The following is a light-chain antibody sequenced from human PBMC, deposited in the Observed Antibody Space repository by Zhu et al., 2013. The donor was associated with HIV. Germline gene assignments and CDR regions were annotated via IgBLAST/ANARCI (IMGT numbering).Light chain of an antibody. CDR3: QQYNSYPFT. J-gene: IGKJ3*01. CDR1: QSVSSAY. Sequence: EIVLTQSPDTLSLSPGERATLSCRASQSVSSAYLAWYQQRPGQAPRLLIYGTSSRATGIPDRFSGSGSGTDFTLTISSLQPEDFATYYCQQYNSYPFTFGPGTKVDFK. V-gene: IGKV3-20*01. CDR2: GTS.